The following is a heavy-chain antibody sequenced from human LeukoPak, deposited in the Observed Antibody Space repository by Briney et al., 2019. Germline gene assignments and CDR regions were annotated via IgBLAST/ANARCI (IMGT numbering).Heavy chain of an antibody. J-gene: IGHJ3*01. V-gene: IGHV3-74*01. Sequence: RGSLRLSCAAPGFTFSSYWMHWVRHAPGKGLVCVSRINTDGSSTSYADSVKGRFTTSRDNAKTTLYLQMNSLRAEDTAVYYCAREGVWGEGTMVTVSS. CDR1: GFTFSSYW. CDR3: AREGV. CDR2: INTDGSST.